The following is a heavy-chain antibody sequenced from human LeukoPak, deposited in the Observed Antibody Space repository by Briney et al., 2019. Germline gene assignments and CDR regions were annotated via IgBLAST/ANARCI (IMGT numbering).Heavy chain of an antibody. CDR3: ATDDILTGSPADDAFDI. Sequence: ASVKVSCKASGYTFTSYGISWVRQAPGQGLEWMGWISAYNGNTNYAEKFQGRVTMTEDTSTDTAYMELSSLRSEDTAVYCCATDDILTGSPADDAFDIWGQGTMVTVSS. V-gene: IGHV1-18*01. CDR1: GYTFTSYG. CDR2: ISAYNGNT. J-gene: IGHJ3*02. D-gene: IGHD3-9*01.